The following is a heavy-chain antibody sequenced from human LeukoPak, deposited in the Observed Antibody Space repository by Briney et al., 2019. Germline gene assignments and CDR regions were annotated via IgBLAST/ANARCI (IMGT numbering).Heavy chain of an antibody. D-gene: IGHD6-19*01. CDR2: IHYSGST. CDR3: ARAAVAGTSFDY. CDR1: GGSIRSADHY. J-gene: IGHJ4*02. Sequence: SETLSLTCSASGGSIRSADHYWSWIRQPPGEGLEWIGYIHYSGSTYYNPSLKSRVTKSVDTSKNQFTLSLSSVTAADTAVYYCARAAVAGTSFDYWGQGTLVTVSS. V-gene: IGHV4-30-4*01.